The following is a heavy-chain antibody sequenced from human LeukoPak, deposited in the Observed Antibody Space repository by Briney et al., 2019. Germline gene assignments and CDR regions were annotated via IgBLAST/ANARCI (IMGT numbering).Heavy chain of an antibody. CDR1: GFTFSSYG. Sequence: GGSLRLYCAASGFTFSSYGMSWVRQAPGKGLEWVSAISGSGCSTYYADSVKGRFTISRDNSKNTLYLQMNSLRAEDMAVYYCAKQYYGSGSYYNFFGYWGQGTLVTVSS. CDR3: AKQYYGSGSYYNFFGY. D-gene: IGHD3-10*01. CDR2: ISGSGCST. J-gene: IGHJ4*02. V-gene: IGHV3-23*01.